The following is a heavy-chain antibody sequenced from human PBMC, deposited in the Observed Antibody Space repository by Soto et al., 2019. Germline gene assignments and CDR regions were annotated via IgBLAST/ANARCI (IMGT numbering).Heavy chain of an antibody. V-gene: IGHV4-59*08. CDR3: ARTVLGPDLLADSFVDYYYYMDV. CDR1: GGSISNFD. Sequence: PSETLSLTCPVAGGSISNFDWSLIGPQPGKGLEWIGYVYYTGSTSYNPSLKRRVTFSADSSRGQFSLRLNSVTAADTAVYYCARTVLGPDLLADSFVDYYYYMDVWGQGTTVTVS. J-gene: IGHJ6*03. CDR2: VYYTGST. D-gene: IGHD3-9*01.